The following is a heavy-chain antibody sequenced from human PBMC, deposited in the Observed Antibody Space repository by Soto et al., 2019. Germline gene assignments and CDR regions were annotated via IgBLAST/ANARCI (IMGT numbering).Heavy chain of an antibody. Sequence: TLSLTCSVSGDSVNSGDAYWGWIRQPPGKGLEWLALIYWDDDKRYSPSLKDRLAVSKDTSRNQVVLTITNVDPVDTATYFCAHAGDYDLLTFDHWGPGTLVTVSS. CDR1: GDSVNSGDAY. V-gene: IGHV2-5*02. CDR2: IYWDDDK. D-gene: IGHD4-17*01. CDR3: AHAGDYDLLTFDH. J-gene: IGHJ4*02.